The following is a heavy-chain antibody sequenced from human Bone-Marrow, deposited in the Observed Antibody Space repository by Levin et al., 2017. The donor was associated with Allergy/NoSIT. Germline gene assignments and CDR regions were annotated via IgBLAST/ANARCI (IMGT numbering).Heavy chain of an antibody. CDR1: GYSFTSYW. CDR3: ARHDGRIFFDY. D-gene: IGHD1-26*01. CDR2: IDPSDSYT. J-gene: IGHJ4*02. V-gene: IGHV5-10-1*01. Sequence: GASVKVSCKGSGYSFTSYWISWVRQMPGKGLEWMGRIDPSDSYTNYSPSFQGHVTISADKSISTAYLQWSSLKASDTAMYYCARHDGRIFFDYWGQGTLVTVSS.